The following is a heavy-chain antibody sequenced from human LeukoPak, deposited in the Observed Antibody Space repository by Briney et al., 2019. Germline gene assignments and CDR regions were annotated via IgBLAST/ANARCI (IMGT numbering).Heavy chain of an antibody. D-gene: IGHD3-3*01. CDR2: IYYSGST. CDR1: GGSVSSGSYY. V-gene: IGHV4-61*01. Sequence: SETLSLTCTVSGGSVSSGSYYWSWIRQPPGKGLEWIGYIYYSGSTYYNPSLKSRVTISVDTSKNQFSLRMSSVTATDTAVYYCARHSGLRSPFDPWGQGALVTVSS. J-gene: IGHJ5*02. CDR3: ARHSGLRSPFDP.